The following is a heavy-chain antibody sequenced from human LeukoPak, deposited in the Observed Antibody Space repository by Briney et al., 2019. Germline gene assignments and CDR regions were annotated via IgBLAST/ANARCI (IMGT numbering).Heavy chain of an antibody. CDR2: INYSGST. CDR3: ASEYSSSNWFDP. V-gene: IGHV4-31*03. Sequence: PSETLSFTCTVSGGSISSGGYYWSWIRQHPGKGLEWIGYINYSGSTYYNPSLKSRVTISVDTSKNQFSLKLSSVTAADTAVYYCASEYSSSNWFDPWGQGTLVTVSS. CDR1: GGSISSGGYY. J-gene: IGHJ5*02. D-gene: IGHD6-6*01.